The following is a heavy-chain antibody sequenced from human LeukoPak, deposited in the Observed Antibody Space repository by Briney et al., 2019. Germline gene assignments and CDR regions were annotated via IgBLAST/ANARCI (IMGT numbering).Heavy chain of an antibody. J-gene: IGHJ4*02. CDR1: GFTFSSYA. Sequence: PGGSLRLSCAVSGFTFSSYAMSWVRQASGKGLEWVGRIRSKANSYATAYAASVKGRFTISRDDSKNTAYLQMNSLKTEDTAVYYCTRQPSASFDYWGQGTLVTVSS. V-gene: IGHV3-73*01. CDR2: IRSKANSYAT. CDR3: TRQPSASFDY.